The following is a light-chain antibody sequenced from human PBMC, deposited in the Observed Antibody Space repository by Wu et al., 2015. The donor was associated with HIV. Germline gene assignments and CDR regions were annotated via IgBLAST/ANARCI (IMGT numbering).Light chain of an antibody. Sequence: MLMSQSPATLSVSPGDRATLSCRASKSVDSDVVWYQQKPGQAPKIIIYGASTRATGIPARFSGRGSGTEFTLTISGVQPEDFAVYICQQYNEWPAFGQGTKV. V-gene: IGKV3-15*01. J-gene: IGKJ1*01. CDR2: GAS. CDR3: QQYNEWPA. CDR1: KSVDSD.